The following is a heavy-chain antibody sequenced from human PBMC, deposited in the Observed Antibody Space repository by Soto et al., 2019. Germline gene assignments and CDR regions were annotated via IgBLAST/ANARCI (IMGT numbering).Heavy chain of an antibody. D-gene: IGHD6-13*01. CDR2: IIPVFGTA. CDR3: ARVLEFRDGYISHFDF. CDR1: GGTFSNYP. J-gene: IGHJ4*02. V-gene: IGHV1-69*06. Sequence: SVKVSCKASGGTFSNYPFSWVLLAPGQGLEWMGGIIPVFGTADYAQKFQGRVTITADKSTTTVYMELSSLRSEDTAAYYCARVLEFRDGYISHFDFWGQGTLVTVSS.